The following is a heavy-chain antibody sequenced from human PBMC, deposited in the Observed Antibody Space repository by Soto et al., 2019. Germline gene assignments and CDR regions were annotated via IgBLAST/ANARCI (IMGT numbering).Heavy chain of an antibody. D-gene: IGHD5-18*01. Sequence: QVQLVQSGAELKKPGASVNISCTASGFTFSDNLINWVRQVPGQGLEWMGWLNPDTGNTRYSETFQGRVTISRHPSASIAYLELSGLEKADTALYFCARDIQSVGPRANDAFDGWGQGTMITVS. J-gene: IGHJ3*01. CDR3: ARDIQSVGPRANDAFDG. CDR2: LNPDTGNT. CDR1: GFTFSDNL. V-gene: IGHV1-3*01.